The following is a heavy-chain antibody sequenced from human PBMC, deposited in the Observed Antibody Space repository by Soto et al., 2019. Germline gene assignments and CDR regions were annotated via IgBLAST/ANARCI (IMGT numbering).Heavy chain of an antibody. CDR3: ARTVLGPDLLADSFVDYYYYMVV. V-gene: IGHV4-59*08. Sequence: SETLSLTCTVSCGSISNFYWSWIRQPPGKGLEWIGYVYYTGSTSYNPSLKRRVTFSADSSRGQFSLRLNSVTAADTAVYYCARTVLGPDLLADSFVDYYYYMVVWGQGTTVTVSS. CDR1: CGSISNFY. CDR2: VYYTGST. D-gene: IGHD3-9*01. J-gene: IGHJ6*03.